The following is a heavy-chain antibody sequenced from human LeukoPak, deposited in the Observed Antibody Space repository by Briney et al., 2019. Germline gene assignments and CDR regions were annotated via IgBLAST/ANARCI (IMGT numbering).Heavy chain of an antibody. CDR1: GFSLSNYW. CDR3: ARRGRELDVYYFDY. CDR2: IKQDGSEK. D-gene: IGHD3-16*01. J-gene: IGHJ4*02. V-gene: IGHV3-7*01. Sequence: GGSLRLSCAASGFSLSNYWMNWVRQAPGKGLEWVANIKQDGSEKNYVDSVKGRFTISRDNSKNTLYLQMDSLRAEDTAVYYCARRGRELDVYYFDYWGQGTLVTVSS.